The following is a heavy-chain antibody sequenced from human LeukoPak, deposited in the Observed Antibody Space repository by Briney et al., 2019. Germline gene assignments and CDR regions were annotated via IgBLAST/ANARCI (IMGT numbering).Heavy chain of an antibody. Sequence: GGSLRLSCAASGFTFSNHLMTWVRQGPGKGLEWVANIKEDGSQDYYVDSVKGRFTILRDNAKESLYLQMNSLRVEDTAVYYCARAPGYRGFLDYWGQGTLVTVSS. J-gene: IGHJ4*02. CDR3: ARAPGYRGFLDY. V-gene: IGHV3-7*01. CDR2: IKEDGSQD. CDR1: GFTFSNHL. D-gene: IGHD6-13*01.